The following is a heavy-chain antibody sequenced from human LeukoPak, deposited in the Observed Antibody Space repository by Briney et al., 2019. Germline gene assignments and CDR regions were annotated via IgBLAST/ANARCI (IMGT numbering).Heavy chain of an antibody. CDR3: ARSTATYYYGSGSPPGWFDP. D-gene: IGHD3-10*01. CDR2: IIPIFGTA. Sequence: SVTVSCKASGGTFSSYAISWVRQAPGQGREWMGRIIPIFGTANYAQQFQGRVTITADKSTSTAYMELSSLRSEDTAVYYCARSTATYYYGSGSPPGWFDPWGQGTLVTVSS. CDR1: GGTFSSYA. V-gene: IGHV1-69*06. J-gene: IGHJ5*02.